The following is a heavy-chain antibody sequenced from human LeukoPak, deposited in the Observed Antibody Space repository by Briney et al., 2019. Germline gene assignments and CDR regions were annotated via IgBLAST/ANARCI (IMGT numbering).Heavy chain of an antibody. Sequence: PSETLSLTCTVSGGSISSGSYYWSWIRQPAGKGLEWIGRIYTSGSTNYNPSLKSRVTISVDTSKNQFSLKLSSVTAADTAVYYCARHVSLTRGYYYYYMDVWGKGTTVTVSS. CDR2: IYTSGST. CDR1: GGSISSGSYY. J-gene: IGHJ6*03. D-gene: IGHD3-10*01. V-gene: IGHV4-61*02. CDR3: ARHVSLTRGYYYYYMDV.